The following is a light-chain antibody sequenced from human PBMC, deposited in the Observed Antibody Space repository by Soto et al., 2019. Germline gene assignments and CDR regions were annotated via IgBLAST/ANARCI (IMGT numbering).Light chain of an antibody. J-gene: IGKJ4*01. V-gene: IGKV3-15*01. CDR3: QKYNNWHIN. CDR1: QSVSTN. Sequence: LTRSPGGLSFSPRATPALSCMASQSVSTNLARYQQKPGQAPRLLIYGTYTRATGIKARFSGSGSGTEFTLTIRSMQSEDFSVYYCQKYNNWHINVGGWNKVDIK. CDR2: GTY.